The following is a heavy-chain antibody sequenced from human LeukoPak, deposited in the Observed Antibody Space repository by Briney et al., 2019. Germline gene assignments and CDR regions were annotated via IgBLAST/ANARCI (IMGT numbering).Heavy chain of an antibody. CDR1: GFTFSSYA. J-gene: IGHJ4*02. CDR3: ARSLLGGEDY. CDR2: ISFDGSNK. D-gene: IGHD3-16*01. Sequence: GGSVRLSCAASGFTFSSYAMHWVRQAPGKGLEWVAVISFDGSNKYYADSVKGRFTISRNNSKNTLYLQMNRLRAEDTAVYYCARSLLGGEDYWGQGTLVTVSS. V-gene: IGHV3-30-3*01.